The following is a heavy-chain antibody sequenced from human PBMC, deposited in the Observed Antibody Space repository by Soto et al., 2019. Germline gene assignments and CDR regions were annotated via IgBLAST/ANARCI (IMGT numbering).Heavy chain of an antibody. CDR1: GYSFTSYW. CDR3: ARGMVGATHLFDY. CDR2: IDPSDSYT. V-gene: IGHV5-10-1*01. Sequence: EVQLVQSGAEVKKPGDSLRISCKGSGYSFTSYWISWVRQMPGKGQEWMGRIDPSDSYTNYSPSFQGHVTISADKSITTAYLQWSSLKASDTAMYYCARGMVGATHLFDYLGQGTLVTVSS. J-gene: IGHJ4*02. D-gene: IGHD1-26*01.